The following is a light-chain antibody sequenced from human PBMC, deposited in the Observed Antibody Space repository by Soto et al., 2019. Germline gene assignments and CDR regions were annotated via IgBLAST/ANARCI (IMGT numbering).Light chain of an antibody. J-gene: IGLJ1*01. V-gene: IGLV2-11*01. CDR2: TIT. CDR1: SSNVGGYYY. Sequence: QSVLTQPPSVSGAPGQRVTISCTGSSSNVGGYYYVHWFQQLPGKAPKLMIYTITKRPSGVPDRFSGPKSDNTASLTISGLQADDEADYYCCSYAGSSSYVFGTGTKVTVL. CDR3: CSYAGSSSYV.